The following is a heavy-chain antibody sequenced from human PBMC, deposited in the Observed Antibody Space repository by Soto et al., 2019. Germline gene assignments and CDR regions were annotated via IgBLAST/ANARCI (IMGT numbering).Heavy chain of an antibody. D-gene: IGHD2-2*01. V-gene: IGHV1-69*01. CDR3: ARVTHCSSTSCYEGGAFDI. CDR1: GGTFSSYA. Sequence: QVQLVQSGAEVQKPGSSVKVSCKASGGTFSSYAISWVRQAPGQGLEWMGGIIPIFGTANYAQKFQGRVTITADESTSTAYMELSSLRSEDTAVYYCARVTHCSSTSCYEGGAFDIWGQGTMVTVSS. J-gene: IGHJ3*02. CDR2: IIPIFGTA.